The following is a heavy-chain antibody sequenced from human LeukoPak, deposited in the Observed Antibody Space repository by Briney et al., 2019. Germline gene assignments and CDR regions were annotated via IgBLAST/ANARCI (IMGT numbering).Heavy chain of an antibody. CDR1: GGTFSSYA. CDR3: AKDPFHWGTIYFDY. V-gene: IGHV1-69*06. J-gene: IGHJ4*02. Sequence: GASVKVSCKASGGTFSSYAISWVRQAPGQGLEWMGGIIPIFGTANYGQKFQGRVTITADKSTSTAYMELSSLRSEDTAVYYCAKDPFHWGTIYFDYWGQGTLVTVSS. CDR2: IIPIFGTA. D-gene: IGHD7-27*01.